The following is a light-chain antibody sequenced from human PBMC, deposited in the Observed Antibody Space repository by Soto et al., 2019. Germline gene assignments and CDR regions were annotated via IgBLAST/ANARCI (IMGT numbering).Light chain of an antibody. J-gene: IGLJ1*01. CDR3: SSYAGSNNLV. CDR1: SSDIGGYNS. CDR2: AVS. Sequence: QSALTQPASVSGSPGQSITISCTGTSSDIGGYNSVSWYQQHPGKAPKLVIYAVSNRPSGVSSRFSGSKSGNTASLTMSGLQAEDEADYYCSSYAGSNNLVFGTGTKLTVL. V-gene: IGLV2-14*01.